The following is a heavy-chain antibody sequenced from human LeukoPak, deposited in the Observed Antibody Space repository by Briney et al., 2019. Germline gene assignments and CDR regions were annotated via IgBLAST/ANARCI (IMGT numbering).Heavy chain of an antibody. J-gene: IGHJ5*02. Sequence: PGGSLRLSCVASGFTFTTYSMYWIRQAPGKGLEWIGYISDSGSTNYNPSLRSRVTISVDTSKNQFSLKLSSVTAADTALYYCARYDYGDCWFDHWGQGTLVTVSS. D-gene: IGHD4-17*01. CDR1: GFTFTTYS. CDR2: ISDSGST. CDR3: ARYDYGDCWFDH. V-gene: IGHV4-59*01.